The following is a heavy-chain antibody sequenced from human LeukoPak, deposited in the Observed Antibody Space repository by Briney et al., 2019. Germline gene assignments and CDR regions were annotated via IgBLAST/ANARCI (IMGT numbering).Heavy chain of an antibody. D-gene: IGHD3-22*01. CDR2: IYYSGST. CDR1: GGSFSGYY. J-gene: IGHJ4*02. CDR3: AKAWGYDSSGKRGYYFDY. V-gene: IGHV4-59*01. Sequence: SETLSLTCAVYGGSFSGYYWSWIRQPPGKGLEWIGYIYYSGSTNYNPSLKSRVTISVDTSKNQFSLKLSSVTAEDTAVYYCAKAWGYDSSGKRGYYFDYWGQGTLVTVSS.